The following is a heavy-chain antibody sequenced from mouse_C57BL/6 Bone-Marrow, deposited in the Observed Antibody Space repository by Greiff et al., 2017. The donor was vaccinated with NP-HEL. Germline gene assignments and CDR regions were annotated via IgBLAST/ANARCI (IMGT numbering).Heavy chain of an antibody. Sequence: QVQLKQPGAELVKPGASVKVSCKASGYTFTSYWMHWVKQRPGQGLEWIGRIHPSDSDTNYNQKFKGKATLTVDKSSSTAYMQLSSLTSEDSAVYYCAIEWLRRDNWYYYAMDYWGQGTSVTVSS. V-gene: IGHV1-74*01. J-gene: IGHJ4*01. CDR2: IHPSDSDT. CDR3: AIEWLRRDNWYYYAMDY. CDR1: GYTFTSYW. D-gene: IGHD2-2*01.